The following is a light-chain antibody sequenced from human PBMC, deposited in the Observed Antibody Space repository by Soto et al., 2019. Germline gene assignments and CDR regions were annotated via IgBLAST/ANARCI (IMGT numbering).Light chain of an antibody. CDR1: QTVSSN. Sequence: EIVMTQSPATLSMSPGETVTLSCRASQTVSSNLAWYQQKPGQAPRLLIYGASTRATGIPARFSGSGSGTDDSLIISSRLHEDVVLYYCRQQHKWRYTFGQGTKVEIE. CDR2: GAS. V-gene: IGKV3-15*01. CDR3: RQQHKWRYT. J-gene: IGKJ2*01.